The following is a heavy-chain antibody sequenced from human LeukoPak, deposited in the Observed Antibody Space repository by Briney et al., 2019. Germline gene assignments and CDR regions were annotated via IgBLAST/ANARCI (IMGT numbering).Heavy chain of an antibody. Sequence: PGESLKISCKGSGYSFTSYWIGWVRQMPGKGLEWMGIIYPGDSDTRYSPSFQGQVTISADKSINTAYLQWSSLKVSDTAIYYCARFGSAGDRRADYWGQGTLVTVSS. J-gene: IGHJ4*02. CDR2: IYPGDSDT. CDR1: GYSFTSYW. D-gene: IGHD6-13*01. V-gene: IGHV5-51*01. CDR3: ARFGSAGDRRADY.